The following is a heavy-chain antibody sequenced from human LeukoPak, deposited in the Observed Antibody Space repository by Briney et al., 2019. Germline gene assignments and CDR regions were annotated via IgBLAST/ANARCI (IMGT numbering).Heavy chain of an antibody. V-gene: IGHV3-48*03. CDR3: ARDSGDGFDI. J-gene: IGHJ3*02. Sequence: PGGSLRLSCAASGFTFNIYEMSWVRQAPGKGLEWVSYISNSGSTKYYADSVKGRFTISRDNAKKSLYVQMNSLRAEDTAVYYCARDSGDGFDIWGQGTMVTVSS. D-gene: IGHD3-10*01. CDR2: ISNSGSTK. CDR1: GFTFNIYE.